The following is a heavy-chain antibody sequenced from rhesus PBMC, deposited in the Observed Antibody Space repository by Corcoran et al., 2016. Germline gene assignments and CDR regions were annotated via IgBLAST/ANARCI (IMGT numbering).Heavy chain of an antibody. CDR3: ARDSIFDY. D-gene: IGHD3-16*01. J-gene: IGHJ4*01. CDR2: IRSKSKNYET. V-gene: IGHV3-118*01. Sequence: EVLLVESGGGLVQPGGSLRLSCVASGFTFSNSTIHWVRQASGKGLEWVGRIRSKSKNYETVYAASWKDRFTISRDDSRNTLYLQMNFLMSEDTAIYFCARDSIFDYWGQGVLVTVSS. CDR1: GFTFSNST.